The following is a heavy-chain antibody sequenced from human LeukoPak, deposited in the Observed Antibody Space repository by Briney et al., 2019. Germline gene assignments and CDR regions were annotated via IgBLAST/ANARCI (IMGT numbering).Heavy chain of an antibody. CDR1: GFTFSSYA. CDR2: ISGSGGST. D-gene: IGHD6-13*01. J-gene: IGHJ4*02. Sequence: PGGSLTLSCAPSGFTFSSYAMSWVRQAPGKGLEWVSAISGSGGSTYYADSVKGRFTISRDNSKNTLYLQMNSLRAEDTAVYYCARPPHSSSWYWLAYWGQGTLVTVSS. CDR3: ARPPHSSSWYWLAY. V-gene: IGHV3-23*01.